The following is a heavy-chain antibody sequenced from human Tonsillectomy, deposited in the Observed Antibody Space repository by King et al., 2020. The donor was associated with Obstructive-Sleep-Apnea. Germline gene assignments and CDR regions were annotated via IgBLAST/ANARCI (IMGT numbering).Heavy chain of an antibody. Sequence: VQLVESGGGLVQPGGSLRLSCAASGFTFSSYAMSWVRQAPGKGRECVSAISGSGGSTYYADSVKGRFTIPRDNSKNTLYLQMNCLRAEDTAVYYCAKGLDLYGDYPFDYWGQGTLVTVSS. CDR1: GFTFSSYA. CDR3: AKGLDLYGDYPFDY. D-gene: IGHD4-17*01. V-gene: IGHV3-23*04. J-gene: IGHJ4*02. CDR2: ISGSGGST.